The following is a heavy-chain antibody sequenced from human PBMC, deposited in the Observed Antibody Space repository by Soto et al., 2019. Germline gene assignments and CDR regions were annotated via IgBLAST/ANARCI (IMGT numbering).Heavy chain of an antibody. CDR3: ARADDSYSVDY. J-gene: IGHJ4*02. CDR1: GFSLTNDGMG. CDR2: IFSNDVK. Sequence: QVTLKESGPVLVKPTETFTLTCTVSGFSLTNDGMGVSWIRQTPGKALEWLAHIFSNDVKYYTTSLRSRLTISKDTSKSHVVLTMTNVDPADTATYYCARADDSYSVDYWGQGTLVTVSS. V-gene: IGHV2-26*01. D-gene: IGHD2-15*01.